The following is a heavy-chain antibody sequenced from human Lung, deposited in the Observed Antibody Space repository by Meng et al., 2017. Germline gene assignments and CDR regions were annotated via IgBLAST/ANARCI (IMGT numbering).Heavy chain of an antibody. V-gene: IGHV4-34*01. J-gene: IGHJ4*02. CDR3: ARGPTTVAHDFDY. D-gene: IGHD4-11*01. Sequence: QVQLLEWGAGMLKPSETLSLACVVSGGSFSDYYWSWIRQPPGKGLEWIGEINHSGSTNYDPSLESRATISVDTSQNNLSLKLSSVTAADSAVYYCARGPTTVAHDFDYWGQGTLVTVSS. CDR2: INHSGST. CDR1: GGSFSDYY.